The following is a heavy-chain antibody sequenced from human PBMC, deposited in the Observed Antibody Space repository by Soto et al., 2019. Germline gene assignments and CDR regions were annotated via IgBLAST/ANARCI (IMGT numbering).Heavy chain of an antibody. V-gene: IGHV3-72*01. CDR2: SRDKGKSYTA. D-gene: IGHD1-1*01. CDR1: GFTFSDHN. CDR3: ARVYNGNLGNYFQD. J-gene: IGHJ1*01. Sequence: EVQLVESGGGLVQPGGSLRLSCTASGFTFSDHNMDWVRQTPGKGLEWVGRSRDKGKSYTAEYAASVKGRFTISRDETKNLLYLQMDSLKTEDTAVYYCARVYNGNLGNYFQDWGQGTLVTVSS.